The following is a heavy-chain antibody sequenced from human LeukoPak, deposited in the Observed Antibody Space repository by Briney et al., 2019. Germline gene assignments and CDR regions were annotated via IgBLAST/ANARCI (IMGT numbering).Heavy chain of an antibody. CDR2: ISSTSTYI. D-gene: IGHD5-24*01. CDR1: GFTFSSYA. Sequence: GGSLRLSCAASGFTFSSYAMSWVRQAPGKGLEWVSSISSTSTYINYADSLKGRFTISRDNAKNSVYLQMNSLRADDTAIYYCARSVDAYNVDFWGQGTLVIVSS. J-gene: IGHJ4*02. V-gene: IGHV3-21*01. CDR3: ARSVDAYNVDF.